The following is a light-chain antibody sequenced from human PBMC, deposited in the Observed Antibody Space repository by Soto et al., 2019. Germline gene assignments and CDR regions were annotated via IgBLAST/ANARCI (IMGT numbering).Light chain of an antibody. CDR3: QQSYSSPRT. J-gene: IGKJ1*01. Sequence: DIQMTQSPSSLSASVGDRVTITCRANQSISSYLNWYQQKPGKAPKLLIYAASSLQSGVTSRFSCSGSGTAFTLTISSLQPEDFATYHCQQSYSSPRTFGQGTKVEVK. CDR1: QSISSY. V-gene: IGKV1-39*01. CDR2: AAS.